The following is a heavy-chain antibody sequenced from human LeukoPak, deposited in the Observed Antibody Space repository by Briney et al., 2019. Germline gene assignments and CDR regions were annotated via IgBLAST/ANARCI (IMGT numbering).Heavy chain of an antibody. CDR3: ARDLVRGVLGAFDI. D-gene: IGHD3-10*01. V-gene: IGHV3-53*01. CDR2: IYSGGST. J-gene: IGHJ3*02. Sequence: PGGSLRLSCAASGFTVSSNYMSWVRQAPGKGLEWVSVIYSGGSTYYADSVKGRFTISRDNSKNTLYLQMNSLRAEDTAVYYCARDLVRGVLGAFDIWGQGTMVTVSS. CDR1: GFTVSSNY.